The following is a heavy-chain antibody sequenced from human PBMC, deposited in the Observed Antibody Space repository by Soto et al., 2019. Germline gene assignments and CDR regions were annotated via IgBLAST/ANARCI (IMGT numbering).Heavy chain of an antibody. CDR3: AGAVSDFDVRRYRTSYFDQ. CDR2: IDNSGST. Sequence: SETLSLTCTVSGASVSTGVYYWTWIRQHAGKGLEWIGYIDNSGSTYYNPSLTGRVDISVDTSRNEFYLNLQSLTAADTAFYYCAGAVSDFDVRRYRTSYFDQWGQGILVTVS. CDR1: GASVSTGVYY. V-gene: IGHV4-31*03. J-gene: IGHJ4*02. D-gene: IGHD3-10*02.